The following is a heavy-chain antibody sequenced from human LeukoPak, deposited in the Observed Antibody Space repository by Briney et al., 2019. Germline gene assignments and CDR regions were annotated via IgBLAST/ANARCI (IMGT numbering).Heavy chain of an antibody. CDR2: TSYDGDAK. CDR1: GFTFSKFG. V-gene: IGHV3-30*18. CDR3: AKDPVRGLRPEY. D-gene: IGHD1-14*01. Sequence: GGSLRLSCTTSGFTFSKFGMHWIRQAPGKGLEWVAVTSYDGDAKFYADSVRGRFTISRDNSKNTLYLQMDSLTPEDTAVYYCAKDPVRGLRPEYWGQGTLVTVSS. J-gene: IGHJ4*02.